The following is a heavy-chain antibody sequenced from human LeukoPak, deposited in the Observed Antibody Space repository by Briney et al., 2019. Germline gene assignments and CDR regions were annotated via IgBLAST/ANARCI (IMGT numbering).Heavy chain of an antibody. CDR3: AREGSIVPHQDLDC. Sequence: PGGSLRLSCAASGFTFRSYSMNWVRRAPGKGLGRVLSINSRGNDKYYAESVKGRFTISRDNAKNSLYLQMNNLRVEDTAVYYCAREGSIVPHQDLDCWGQGSLVTVSS. J-gene: IGHJ4*02. V-gene: IGHV3-21*01. CDR2: INSRGNDK. D-gene: IGHD2-21*01. CDR1: GFTFRSYS.